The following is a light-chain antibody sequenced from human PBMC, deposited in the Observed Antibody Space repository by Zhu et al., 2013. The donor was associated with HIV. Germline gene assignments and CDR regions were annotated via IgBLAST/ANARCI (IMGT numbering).Light chain of an antibody. J-gene: IGLJ1*01. CDR2: DDS. CDR1: NIGSKS. CDR3: QAWDSSTYV. Sequence: SYVLTQPPSVSVAPGKTARITCGGNNIGSKSVHWYQQRPGQAPVLVVYDDSDRPSGIPARFSGSNSGNTATLTISGTQAMDEADYYCQAWDSSTYVFGTGTKVTVL. V-gene: IGLV3-21*01.